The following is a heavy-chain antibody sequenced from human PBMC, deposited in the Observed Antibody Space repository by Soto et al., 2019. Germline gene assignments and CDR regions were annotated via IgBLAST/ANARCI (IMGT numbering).Heavy chain of an antibody. CDR1: GGSISSYY. Sequence: SETLSLTCTVSGGSISSYYLSWIRQPPGKGLEWIGYIYYSGSTNYNPSLKSRVTISVDTSKNQFSLKLSSVTAADTAVYYCARHRGGYDSRVWFDPWGQGTLVTVSS. D-gene: IGHD5-12*01. J-gene: IGHJ5*02. CDR3: ARHRGGYDSRVWFDP. V-gene: IGHV4-59*08. CDR2: IYYSGST.